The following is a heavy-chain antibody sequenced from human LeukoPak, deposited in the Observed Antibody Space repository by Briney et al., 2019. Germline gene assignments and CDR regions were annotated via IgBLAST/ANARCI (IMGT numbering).Heavy chain of an antibody. Sequence: GASVKVSCKAPAYTFTDYYMHWVRQAPGQGLEWMGWINPTSGGTKYAQKFHGWVTLTRDTSISTAYIELTGLKSDDTAVYYCARWDTDGLDYWGQGTLVSVSS. J-gene: IGHJ4*02. D-gene: IGHD5-18*01. V-gene: IGHV1-2*04. CDR1: AYTFTDYY. CDR2: INPTSGGT. CDR3: ARWDTDGLDY.